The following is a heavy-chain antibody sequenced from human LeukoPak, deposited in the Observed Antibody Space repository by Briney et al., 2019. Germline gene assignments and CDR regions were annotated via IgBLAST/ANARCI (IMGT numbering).Heavy chain of an antibody. J-gene: IGHJ6*02. CDR2: IYYSGST. CDR1: GGSISSGGYY. D-gene: IGHD3-3*01. Sequence: SETLSLTCTVSGGSISSGGYYWGWIRQHPGKGLEWIGYIYYSGSTYYNPSLKSRVTISVDTSKNQFSLKLSSVTAADTAVYYCARNSITIFGVVHHEPRGGMDVWGQGTTVTVSS. V-gene: IGHV4-31*03. CDR3: ARNSITIFGVVHHEPRGGMDV.